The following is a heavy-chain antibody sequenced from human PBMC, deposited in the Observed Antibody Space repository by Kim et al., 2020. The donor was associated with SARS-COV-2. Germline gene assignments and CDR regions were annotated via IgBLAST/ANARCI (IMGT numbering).Heavy chain of an antibody. J-gene: IGHJ6*03. CDR1: GGSISSSSYY. D-gene: IGHD3-3*01. CDR3: ARRGLLPHYDFWSGYQASYYMDV. CDR2: IYYSGST. V-gene: IGHV4-39*01. Sequence: SETLSLTCTVSGGSISSSSYYWGWIRQPPGKGLEWIGSIYYSGSTYYNPSLKSRVTISVDTSKNQFSLKLSSVTAADTAVYYCARRGLLPHYDFWSGYQASYYMDVWGKGTTVTVSS.